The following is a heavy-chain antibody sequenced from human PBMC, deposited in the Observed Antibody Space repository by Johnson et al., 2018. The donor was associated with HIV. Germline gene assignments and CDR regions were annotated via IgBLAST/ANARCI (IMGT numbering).Heavy chain of an antibody. D-gene: IGHD6-19*01. J-gene: IGHJ3*02. V-gene: IGHV3-15*01. CDR2: IKSKTDGGTT. Sequence: VQLVESGGGLVKPGGSLRLSCAASGFTFSNAWMSWVRQAPGKGLEWVGRIKSKTDGGTTDYAAPVKGRFTISRDDSKNTLYLQMNSLKTEDTAVYYCTTDYTVADAFDIWGQGTMVTVSS. CDR3: TTDYTVADAFDI. CDR1: GFTFSNAW.